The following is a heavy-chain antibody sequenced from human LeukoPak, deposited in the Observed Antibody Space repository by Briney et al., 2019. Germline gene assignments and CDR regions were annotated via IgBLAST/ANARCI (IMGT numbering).Heavy chain of an antibody. CDR2: IYYSGST. J-gene: IGHJ4*02. CDR3: ARAGGNSGYGIDY. V-gene: IGHV4-59*01. Sequence: SETLSLTCSVSGGSISGYQWSWIRQPPGKGLEWIGYIYYSGSTNYNPSLKSRVTISVDTSKNQFSLKLSSVTAADTAVFYCARAGGNSGYGIDYWGQGTLVTVSS. CDR1: GGSISGYQ. D-gene: IGHD5-12*01.